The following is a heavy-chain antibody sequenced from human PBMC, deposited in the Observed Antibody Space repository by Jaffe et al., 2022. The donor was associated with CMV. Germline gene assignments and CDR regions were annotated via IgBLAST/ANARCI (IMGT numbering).Heavy chain of an antibody. D-gene: IGHD6-13*01. V-gene: IGHV3-23*04. Sequence: EVQLVESGGGLVQPGGSLRLSCAASGFTFSSYAMSWVRQAPGKGLEWVSAISGSGGSTYYADSVKGRFTISRDNSKNTLYLQMNSLRAEDTAVYYCAKEHRIAAAGSSIPKINWFDPWGQGTLVTVSS. CDR1: GFTFSSYA. J-gene: IGHJ5*02. CDR2: ISGSGGST. CDR3: AKEHRIAAAGSSIPKINWFDP.